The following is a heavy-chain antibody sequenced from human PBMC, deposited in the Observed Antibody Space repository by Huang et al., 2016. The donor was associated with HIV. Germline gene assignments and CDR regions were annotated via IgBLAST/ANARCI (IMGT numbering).Heavy chain of an antibody. CDR2: ISYDAKTK. D-gene: IGHD6-13*01. CDR1: GFTFSSYG. CDR3: AKGGSAAAVLDF. V-gene: IGHV3-30*18. Sequence: QVQLVESGGGVVQPGRSLRISCAASGFTFSSYGMHWVRQGPGKGLGWLAVISYDAKTKYYADSVKGRFSISRDNSKTTVYLQLNSLRLEDTAVYYCAKGGSAAAVLDFWGQGTLVTVSS. J-gene: IGHJ4*02.